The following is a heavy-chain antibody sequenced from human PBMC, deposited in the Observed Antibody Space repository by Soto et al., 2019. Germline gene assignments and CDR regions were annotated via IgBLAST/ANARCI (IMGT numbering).Heavy chain of an antibody. J-gene: IGHJ4*02. D-gene: IGHD3-3*01. CDR2: ISSGGST. V-gene: IGHV3-66*01. CDR1: GFTVSSFY. CDR3: ARDTFGGAYDFVH. Sequence: EVQLVESGGGLVQPGGSLRLSCAASGFTVSSFYMTWVRQAPGKGLQWVAVISSGGSTYYADSVKGRFTISRDNSKNTLYLEMNSLRAEDTAVYYCARDTFGGAYDFVHWGQGTLVTVSS.